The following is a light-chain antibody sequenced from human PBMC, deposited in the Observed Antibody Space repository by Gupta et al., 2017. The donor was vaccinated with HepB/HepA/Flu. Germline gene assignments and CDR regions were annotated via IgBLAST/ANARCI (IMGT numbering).Light chain of an antibody. J-gene: IGLJ1*01. V-gene: IGLV3-19*01. CDR1: SLRNYY. Sequence: SSELTQDPAVSVALGQTVRITCQGDSLRNYYASWYQQKPGQAPVLVIYGKNNRPSGIPDRFSGSSSGNTASLTITGAQAEVEADYYCNSRDSSNNHDVFGTGTKVTVL. CDR3: NSRDSSNNHDV. CDR2: GKN.